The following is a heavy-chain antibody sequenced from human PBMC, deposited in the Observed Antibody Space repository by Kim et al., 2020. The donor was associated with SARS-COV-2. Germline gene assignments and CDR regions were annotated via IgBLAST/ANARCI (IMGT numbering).Heavy chain of an antibody. CDR3: ARGRITIFGVVTEFDY. V-gene: IGHV4-31*02. Sequence: SLKSRVTISVNTSKNQFSLKVSSVTDADTAVYYCARGRITIFGVVTEFDYWGQGTLVTVSS. J-gene: IGHJ4*02. D-gene: IGHD3-3*01.